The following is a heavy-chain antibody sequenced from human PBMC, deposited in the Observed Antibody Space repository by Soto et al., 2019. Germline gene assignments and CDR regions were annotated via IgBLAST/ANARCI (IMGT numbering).Heavy chain of an antibody. D-gene: IGHD3-22*01. CDR3: ARETPPYYYDSSGYYHRVDY. CDR2: IYYSGST. J-gene: IGHJ4*02. V-gene: IGHV4-59*01. CDR1: GGSISSYY. Sequence: SETLSLTCTVSGGSISSYYWSWIRPPPGKGLEWIGYIYYSGSTNYNPSLKSGVTISVDTSKNQFSLKLSSVTAADTAVYYCARETPPYYYDSSGYYHRVDYWGQGTLVTVSS.